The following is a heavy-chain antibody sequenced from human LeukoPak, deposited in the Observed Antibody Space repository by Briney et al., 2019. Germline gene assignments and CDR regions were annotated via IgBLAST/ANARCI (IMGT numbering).Heavy chain of an antibody. V-gene: IGHV3-7*01. CDR2: IKQDGSEK. Sequence: GGSLRLSCAASGFTFSSYWMSWVRQAPRKGLEWVANIKQDGSEKYYVDSVKGRFTISRDNAKNSLYLQMNSLRAEDTAVYYCARDLYRIVVVPHYFDYWGQGTLVTVSS. CDR3: ARDLYRIVVVPHYFDY. D-gene: IGHD3-22*01. J-gene: IGHJ4*02. CDR1: GFTFSSYW.